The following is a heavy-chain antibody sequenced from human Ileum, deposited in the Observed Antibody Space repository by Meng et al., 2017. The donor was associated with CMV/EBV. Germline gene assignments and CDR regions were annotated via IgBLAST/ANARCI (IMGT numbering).Heavy chain of an antibody. D-gene: IGHD3-3*01. CDR3: SQSVDFWRDNRGWFDP. V-gene: IGHV3-49*04. Sequence: GESLKISCTASGFTFVDSSINWVRQSPGKGLEWVGFIRSNSNGGTTDYAASVKGRFTISRDDSKSIAYLQMNSLKAEDTGVYYCSQSVDFWRDNRGWFDPWGQGTLVTVSS. CDR2: IRSNSNGGTT. CDR1: GFTFVDSS. J-gene: IGHJ5*02.